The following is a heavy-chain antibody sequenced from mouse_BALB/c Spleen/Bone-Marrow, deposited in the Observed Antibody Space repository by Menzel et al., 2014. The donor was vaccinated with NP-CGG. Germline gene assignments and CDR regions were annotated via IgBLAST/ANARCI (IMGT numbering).Heavy chain of an antibody. D-gene: IGHD4-1*01. V-gene: IGHV1S29*02. CDR2: IYPYNGGT. J-gene: IGHJ2*01. CDR3: ARLGRDY. CDR1: GYTFTDYN. Sequence: EVQGVESGPELVKPGASVKISCKASGYTFTDYNMHWVKQSHGKSLERIGYIYPYNGGTGYNQKFKSKATLTVDNSSSTAYMELRSLTSEDSAVYYCARLGRDYWGQGTTLTVSS.